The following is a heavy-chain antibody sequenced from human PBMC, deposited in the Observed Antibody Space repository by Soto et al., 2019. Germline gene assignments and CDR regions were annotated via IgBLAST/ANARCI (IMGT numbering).Heavy chain of an antibody. V-gene: IGHV1-69*04. CDR3: ARELLAAAPAGAFDI. J-gene: IGHJ3*02. D-gene: IGHD6-13*01. Sequence: GASVKLSCTASGGRFSSYAISWVRQAPGQGLEWMGRIIPILGIANYAQKFQGRVTITADKSTSTAYMELSSLRSEDTAVYYCARELLAAAPAGAFDIWGQGTMVTVSS. CDR2: IIPILGIA. CDR1: GGRFSSYA.